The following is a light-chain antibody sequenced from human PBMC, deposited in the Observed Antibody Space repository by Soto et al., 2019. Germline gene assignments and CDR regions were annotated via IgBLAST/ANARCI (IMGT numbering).Light chain of an antibody. CDR1: QSISSW. CDR3: QQYYSYPWT. Sequence: DIQMTQSPSTLSASVGDRVTITCRASQSISSWLAWYQQKPGKAPKGLIYKASTLESGAPSRFSGSGSGTAFTLTISSLQPDDFATYYCQQYYSYPWTFGQGTKVETK. CDR2: KAS. V-gene: IGKV1-5*03. J-gene: IGKJ1*01.